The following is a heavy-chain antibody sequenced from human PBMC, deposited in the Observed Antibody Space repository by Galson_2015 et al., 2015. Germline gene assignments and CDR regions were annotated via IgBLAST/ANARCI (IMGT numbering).Heavy chain of an antibody. Sequence: QSGAEVKKPGESLTISCTGSGYSFTRYWIGWVRQMPGKGLEWMGIIYPGDSDTRYSPSFQGQVTISADKSISTAYLQWGSLKASDTAMYYCARLLRTGDRNNWFDPWGQGTLVTVSS. V-gene: IGHV5-51*01. CDR2: IYPGDSDT. CDR3: ARLLRTGDRNNWFDP. CDR1: GYSFTRYW. D-gene: IGHD7-27*01. J-gene: IGHJ5*02.